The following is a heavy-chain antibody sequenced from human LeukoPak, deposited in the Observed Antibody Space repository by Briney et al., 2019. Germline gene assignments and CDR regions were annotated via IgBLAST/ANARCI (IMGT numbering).Heavy chain of an antibody. J-gene: IGHJ6*03. CDR3: ARTRITMIGDYYYYMDV. V-gene: IGHV3-74*01. Sequence: GGSLRLSCAASGFTFSNYWMHWVRQAPGKGLVWVSRINSDGINTSYADSVKGRFTISRDNAKNTLNLQMNSLRAEDTAVYYCARTRITMIGDYYYYMDVWGKGTTVTVSS. D-gene: IGHD3-22*01. CDR2: INSDGINT. CDR1: GFTFSNYW.